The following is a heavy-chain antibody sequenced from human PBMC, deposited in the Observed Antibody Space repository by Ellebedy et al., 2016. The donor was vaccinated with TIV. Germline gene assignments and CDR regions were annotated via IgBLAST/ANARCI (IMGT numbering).Heavy chain of an antibody. D-gene: IGHD1-26*01. CDR3: ATNRGSGSS. J-gene: IGHJ5*02. CDR2: VSGSGTDI. Sequence: GGSLRLSCAASGFTFSSHTINWVRQAPDKGLEWVASVSGSGTDIYYADSVKGRFTISRDNSKNTVFLQMPGLRVDDAAVYYCATNRGSGSSWGQGTLVTVSS. CDR1: GFTFSSHT. V-gene: IGHV3-21*04.